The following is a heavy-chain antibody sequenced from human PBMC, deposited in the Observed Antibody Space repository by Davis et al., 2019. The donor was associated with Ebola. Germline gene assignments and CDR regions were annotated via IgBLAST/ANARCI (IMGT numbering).Heavy chain of an antibody. Sequence: MPSETLSLTCTVSGGSISSYYWSWIRQPPGKGLEWIGYIFYSGSTKYNPSLKSRVTISLDTSKNQFSLKLSSVTAADTAVYYCARGRITMLVVVTASYYYAVDVWGKGTTVTVSS. D-gene: IGHD2-21*02. V-gene: IGHV4-59*12. CDR2: IFYSGST. CDR1: GGSISSYY. J-gene: IGHJ6*04. CDR3: ARGRITMLVVVTASYYYAVDV.